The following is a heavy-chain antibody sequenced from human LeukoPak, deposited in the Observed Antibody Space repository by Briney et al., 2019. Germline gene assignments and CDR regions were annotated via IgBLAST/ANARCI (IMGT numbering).Heavy chain of an antibody. V-gene: IGHV3-74*01. J-gene: IGHJ4*02. CDR3: AKDSEDSTIFGVVTPFDY. Sequence: PGGSLRLSCEASGFTFATYDMTWVRQAPGKGLEWVSRINSDGSSTSYADSVKGRFTISRDNAKNTLYLQMNSLRAEDTAVYYCAKDSEDSTIFGVVTPFDYWGQGTLVTVSS. CDR2: INSDGSST. D-gene: IGHD3-3*01. CDR1: GFTFATYD.